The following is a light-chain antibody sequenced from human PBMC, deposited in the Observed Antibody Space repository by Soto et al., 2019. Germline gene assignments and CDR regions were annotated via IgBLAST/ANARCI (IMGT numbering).Light chain of an antibody. CDR3: QQYSACPLT. Sequence: EIVMTQSPATLSVSPGESATLSCRASQIVRSTYVAWYQQKPGQVPRLLIYGISSRATGIPDRFSGSGSGTEFTLTISSLQSEDFATDYCQQYSACPLTFGGGTKVEI. V-gene: IGKV3D-15*01. J-gene: IGKJ4*01. CDR2: GIS. CDR1: QIVRST.